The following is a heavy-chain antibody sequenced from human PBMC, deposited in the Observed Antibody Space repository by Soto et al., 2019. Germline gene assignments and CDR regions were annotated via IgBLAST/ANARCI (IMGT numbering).Heavy chain of an antibody. Sequence: QVQLVQSGVEVREPGASVKVSCKAVRYIFTNYGVSWVRQAPGQGLEWMGGITTYNGNTEYAQKSQGRVTMNTDASTSTAYTARRTMRSDDTAMYYCAGALTGNGMAVWGEGTTVTVA. V-gene: IGHV1-18*01. D-gene: IGHD2-8*01. J-gene: IGHJ6*02. CDR3: AGALTGNGMAV. CDR1: RYIFTNYG. CDR2: ITTYNGNT.